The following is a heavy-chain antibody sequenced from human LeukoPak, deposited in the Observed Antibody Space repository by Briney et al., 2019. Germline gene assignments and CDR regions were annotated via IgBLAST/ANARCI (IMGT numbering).Heavy chain of an antibody. CDR1: GYTFTSYD. CDR3: ARGQTSYYHYYGLDV. J-gene: IGHJ6*02. CDR2: MSPNSGNT. V-gene: IGHV1-8*01. Sequence: ASVEVSCKASGYTFTSYDINWVRQAPGQGLEWMGWMSPNSGNTGYAQEFQGRVTMTRDTSITTAYMELSSLRSEDTAVYYCARGQTSYYHYYGLDVWGQGTTVTVSS.